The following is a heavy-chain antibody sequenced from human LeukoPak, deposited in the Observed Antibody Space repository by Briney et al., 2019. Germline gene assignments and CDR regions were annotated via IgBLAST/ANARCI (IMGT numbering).Heavy chain of an antibody. CDR2: TYYRSKWYN. J-gene: IGHJ4*02. CDR3: AIDQDYVWGSSHIDY. D-gene: IGHD3-16*01. Sequence: SQTLSLTCAISGDSVSSNSAAWNWIRQSPSRGLEWLGRTYYRSKWYNDYALSVKSRITINPDTSKNQFSLQLNSVTPEDTAVYYCAIDQDYVWGSSHIDYWGQGTLVTVSS. V-gene: IGHV6-1*01. CDR1: GDSVSSNSAA.